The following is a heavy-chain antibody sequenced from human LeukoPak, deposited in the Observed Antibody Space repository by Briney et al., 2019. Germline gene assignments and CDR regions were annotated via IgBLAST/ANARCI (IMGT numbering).Heavy chain of an antibody. Sequence: GGCLRLSCAASAFTFSSYWMHFGCQAPGEGRWWVSRINSDGRTTTYADSVRGGVTISTDNATSSLYLQMTSLRAKDTAVYYCAELGITVIGGVWGKGTTVTISS. J-gene: IGHJ6*04. CDR1: AFTFSSYW. CDR2: INSDGRTT. V-gene: IGHV3-74*01. D-gene: IGHD3-10*01. CDR3: AELGITVIGGV.